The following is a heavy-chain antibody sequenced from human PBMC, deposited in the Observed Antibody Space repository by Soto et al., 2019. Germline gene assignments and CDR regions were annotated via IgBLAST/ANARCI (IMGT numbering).Heavy chain of an antibody. J-gene: IGHJ5*02. D-gene: IGHD2-15*01. CDR3: ARVDLGYCSGGSCSPGVWFDP. CDR2: INPSGGST. V-gene: IGHV1-46*03. CDR1: GYTFTSYY. Sequence: ASVKVSCKASGYTFTSYYMHWVRQAPGQGLEWMGIINPSGGSTSYAQKFQGRVTMTRDTSTSTVYMELSSLRSEDMAVYYCARVDLGYCSGGSCSPGVWFDPWGQGTLVTVSS.